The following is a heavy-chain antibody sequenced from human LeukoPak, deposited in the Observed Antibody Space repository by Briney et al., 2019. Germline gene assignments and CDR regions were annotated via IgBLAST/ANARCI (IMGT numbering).Heavy chain of an antibody. CDR2: ISYDGSNK. J-gene: IGHJ6*02. CDR3: ARDMTPFYYYYAMDV. V-gene: IGHV3-30-3*01. Sequence: GRSLRLSCAASGFTFSSYAMHWVRQAPGKGLEWVAVISYDGSNKYYADSVKGRFTISRDNSKNTLYLQMNSLRAEDTSVYYCARDMTPFYYYYAMDVWGQGTTVTVSS. CDR1: GFTFSSYA. D-gene: IGHD3-16*01.